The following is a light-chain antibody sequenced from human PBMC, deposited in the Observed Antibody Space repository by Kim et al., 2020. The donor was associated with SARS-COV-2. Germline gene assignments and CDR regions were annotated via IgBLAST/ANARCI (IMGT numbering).Light chain of an antibody. CDR3: AAWDDSLSGRGV. CDR1: SSNIGSNY. J-gene: IGLJ1*01. CDR2: RNN. Sequence: ELTQPPSASGTPGQRVTISCSGTSSNIGSNYVYWYQQLPGTAPKLLIYRNNQRPSGVPDRFSGSKSGTSASLAISGLRSEDEADYYCAAWDDSLSGRGVFGTGTKVTVL. V-gene: IGLV1-47*01.